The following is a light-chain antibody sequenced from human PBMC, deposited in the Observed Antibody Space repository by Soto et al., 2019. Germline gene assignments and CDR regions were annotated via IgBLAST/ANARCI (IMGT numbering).Light chain of an antibody. CDR2: ANN. CDR3: GTWDNRLSAVV. V-gene: IGLV1-40*01. Sequence: QSVLTQPPSVSGAPGQRVTISCTGSSSNIGAGYDVHWYQQLPGTAPKLLIYANNNRPSGVPGRFSGSKSGTSASLAITGLQAEDEADYYCGTWDNRLSAVVFGGGTQLTVL. J-gene: IGLJ2*01. CDR1: SSNIGAGYD.